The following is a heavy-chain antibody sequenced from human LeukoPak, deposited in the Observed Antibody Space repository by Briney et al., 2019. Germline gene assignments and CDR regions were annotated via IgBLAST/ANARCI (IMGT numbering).Heavy chain of an antibody. V-gene: IGHV3-21*01. CDR1: GFTFSTYG. J-gene: IGHJ4*02. CDR2: ISSSSSYI. CDR3: ARGYYDSSCDY. Sequence: GGTLRLSCAGSGFTFSTYGMSWVRQAPGKGLEWVSSISSSSSYIYYADSVKGRFTISRDNAKNSLYLQMNSLRAEDTAVYYCARGYYDSSCDYWGQGTLVTVSS. D-gene: IGHD3-22*01.